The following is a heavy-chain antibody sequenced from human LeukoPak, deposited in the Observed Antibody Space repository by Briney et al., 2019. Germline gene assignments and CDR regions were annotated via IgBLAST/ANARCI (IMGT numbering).Heavy chain of an antibody. CDR2: ISWNSGSI. J-gene: IGHJ3*02. V-gene: IGHV3-9*01. D-gene: IGHD2-15*01. CDR3: AKDRGSDNYSLGDAFDI. CDR1: GFTFDDYA. Sequence: GGSLRLSCAASGFTFDDYAMHWVRQAPGKGLEWVSGISWNSGSIGYADSVKGRFTISRDNAKNSLYLQMNSLRAEDTALYYCAKDRGSDNYSLGDAFDIWGQGTMVTVSS.